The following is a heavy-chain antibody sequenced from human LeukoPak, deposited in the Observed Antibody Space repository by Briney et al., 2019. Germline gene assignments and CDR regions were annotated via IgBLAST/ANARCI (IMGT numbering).Heavy chain of an antibody. Sequence: SETLSLTCTVSGGSISSSSYSWGWIRQPPGKGLEWIGSIYYSGSTYYNPSLKSRVTISVDTSKNQFSLKLSSVTAADTAVYYCAIPDYYGSGSYYPPFDYWGQGTLVTVSS. J-gene: IGHJ4*02. CDR2: IYYSGST. CDR3: AIPDYYGSGSYYPPFDY. V-gene: IGHV4-39*01. D-gene: IGHD3-10*01. CDR1: GGSISSSSYS.